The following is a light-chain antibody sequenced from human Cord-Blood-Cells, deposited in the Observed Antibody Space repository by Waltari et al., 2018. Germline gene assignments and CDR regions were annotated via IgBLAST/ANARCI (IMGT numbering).Light chain of an antibody. J-gene: IGKJ4*01. CDR2: GAS. V-gene: IGKV3-20*01. Sequence: DIVLTQSPGTLSLSPGERATLSGRASQSVSSSYLAWYQQKPGQAPRLLIYGASSRATGIPDRFSGSGSGTDFTLTISRLEPEDFAVYYCQQYGSSPPVTFGGGTKVEIK. CDR3: QQYGSSPPVT. CDR1: QSVSSSY.